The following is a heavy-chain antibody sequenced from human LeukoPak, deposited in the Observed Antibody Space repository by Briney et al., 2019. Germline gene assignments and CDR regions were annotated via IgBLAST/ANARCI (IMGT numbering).Heavy chain of an antibody. J-gene: IGHJ6*02. V-gene: IGHV4-34*01. D-gene: IGHD4-17*01. Sequence: SETLSLTCTLSGGSINNYYWSWIRQPPGKGLEWIGEINHSGSTNYNPSLKSRVTISVDTSKNQFSLKLSSVTAADTAVYYCARGYPTVKYYYYGMDVWGQGTTVTVSS. CDR2: INHSGST. CDR3: ARGYPTVKYYYYGMDV. CDR1: GGSINNYY.